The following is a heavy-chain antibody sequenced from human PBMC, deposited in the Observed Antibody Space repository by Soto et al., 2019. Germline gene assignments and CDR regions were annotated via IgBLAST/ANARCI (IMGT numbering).Heavy chain of an antibody. CDR2: IYHSGST. D-gene: IGHD6-13*01. Sequence: SETLSLTCAVYGYSISSGYYWGWIRQPPGKGLEWIGSIYHSGSTYYNPSLKSRVTISVDTSKNQFSLKLSSVTAADTAVYYCARVGGGLQQQLVDAFDIWGQGTMVTVSS. J-gene: IGHJ3*02. CDR1: GYSISSGYY. CDR3: ARVGGGLQQQLVDAFDI. V-gene: IGHV4-38-2*01.